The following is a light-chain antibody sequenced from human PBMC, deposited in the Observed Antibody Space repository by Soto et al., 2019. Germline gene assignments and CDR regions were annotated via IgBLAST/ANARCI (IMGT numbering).Light chain of an antibody. Sequence: QSALTQPASVSGSPGQSITISCTGTSSDIGDYDYVSWFQQHPGKAPKVIIYEVAHRPSGVSHRFSGSKSGNMASLTISGLQAEDEADYYCTSFTNDYTWVFGGGTKLTVL. CDR3: TSFTNDYTWV. CDR2: EVA. CDR1: SSDIGDYDY. J-gene: IGLJ3*02. V-gene: IGLV2-14*01.